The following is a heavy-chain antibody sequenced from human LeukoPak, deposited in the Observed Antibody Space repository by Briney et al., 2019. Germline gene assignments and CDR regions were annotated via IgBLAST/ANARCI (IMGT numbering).Heavy chain of an antibody. CDR1: GYTFTCYA. J-gene: IGHJ5*02. CDR2: INAGNGNT. Sequence: ASVKVACKASGYTFTCYAMHWVRQAPGQRLEWMGGINAGNGNTKYSQKFQGRVTITRDTSASTAYMELSSLRSEDTAVYYCAKRVTMVRGVMGGWFDPWGQGTLVTVSS. D-gene: IGHD3-10*01. V-gene: IGHV1-3*01. CDR3: AKRVTMVRGVMGGWFDP.